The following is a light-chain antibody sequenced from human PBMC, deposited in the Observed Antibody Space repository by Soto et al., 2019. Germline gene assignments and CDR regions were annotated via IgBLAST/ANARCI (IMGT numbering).Light chain of an antibody. J-gene: IGKJ5*01. CDR3: PQRSNWWIT. CDR2: SAS. CDR1: QSIRTD. V-gene: IGKV3-11*01. Sequence: MACQSIRTDLAWYQQTPGQAPSLLIFSASTRATGVPARFSGSGSRTAFTLTIRRLEPADFAVYPCPQRSNWWITFGQGTRLEIK.